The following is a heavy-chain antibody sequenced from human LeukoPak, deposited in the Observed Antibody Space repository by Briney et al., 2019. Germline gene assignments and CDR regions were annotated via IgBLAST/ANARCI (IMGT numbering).Heavy chain of an antibody. CDR1: GFTFSSYA. V-gene: IGHV3-23*01. CDR2: ISGSGGST. D-gene: IGHD2-2*01. Sequence: PGGSLRLSCAASGFTFSSYAMSWVRQAPGKGLEWVSAISGSGGSTYYADSVKGRFTISRDNSKNTLYLQMNSLRAEDTAVYYCARVTCGDTSCHPDYWGRGTLVTVSS. CDR3: ARVTCGDTSCHPDY. J-gene: IGHJ4*02.